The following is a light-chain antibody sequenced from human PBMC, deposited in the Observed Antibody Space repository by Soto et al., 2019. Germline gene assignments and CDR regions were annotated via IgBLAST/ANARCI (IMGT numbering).Light chain of an antibody. CDR1: QTVKNN. CDR2: GSS. V-gene: IGKV1-39*01. J-gene: IGKJ1*01. Sequence: DIQMTQSPSSVSASVGDSVSFACQSSQTVKNNVNWYQHKRGKAPKLLISGSSNLQNGVPPRFSGSGTGTYFTLTINSLQPEDAATYYCQQTYRHPRTFGQGTSVDIK. CDR3: QQTYRHPRT.